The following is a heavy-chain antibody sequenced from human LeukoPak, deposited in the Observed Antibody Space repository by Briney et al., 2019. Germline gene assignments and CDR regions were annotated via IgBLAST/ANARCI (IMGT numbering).Heavy chain of an antibody. V-gene: IGHV1-2*02. CDR3: ARGPPGGLRFLEWSSPLDY. D-gene: IGHD3-3*01. Sequence: ASVKVSCKASGYTLTGHYMHWVRQAPGQGLEWMGWVNPNSGGTTYAQKFQGRVTMTRDTSISTAYMELSRLRSDDTAMYYCARGPPGGLRFLEWSSPLDYWGQGTLVTVSS. CDR2: VNPNSGGT. J-gene: IGHJ4*02. CDR1: GYTLTGHY.